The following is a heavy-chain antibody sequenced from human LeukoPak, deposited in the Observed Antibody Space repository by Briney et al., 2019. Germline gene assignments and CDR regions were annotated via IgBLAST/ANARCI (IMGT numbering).Heavy chain of an antibody. CDR3: GRAGGYSYVYVY. D-gene: IGHD5-18*01. CDR2: MNPNSGNT. J-gene: IGHJ4*02. CDR1: GYTFTSYD. Sequence: ASVKVSCKASGYTFTSYDINWVRQATGQGLEWMGWMNPNSGNTGYAQKFQGRVTMTRNTSISTAYMELSSLRSEDTAVYYCGRAGGYSYVYVYWSQEPLVTVSS. V-gene: IGHV1-8*01.